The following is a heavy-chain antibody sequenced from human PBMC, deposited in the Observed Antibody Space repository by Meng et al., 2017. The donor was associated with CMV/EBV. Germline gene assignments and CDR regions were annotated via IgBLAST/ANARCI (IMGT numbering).Heavy chain of an antibody. V-gene: IGHV4-39*07. J-gene: IGHJ4*02. CDR3: VTWLWFGELSGYYFDY. D-gene: IGHD3-10*01. Sequence: RESGPGLLKPSETLSLTCTVSGGSISSSSYYWGWIRQPPGKGLEWIGSIYYSGSTYYNPSLKSRVTISVDTSKNQFSLKLSSVTAADTAVYYCVTWLWFGELSGYYFDYWGQGTLVTVSS. CDR2: IYYSGST. CDR1: GGSISSSSYY.